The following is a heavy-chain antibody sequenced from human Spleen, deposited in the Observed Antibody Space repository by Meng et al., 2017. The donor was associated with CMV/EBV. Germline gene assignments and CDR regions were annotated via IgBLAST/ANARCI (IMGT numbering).Heavy chain of an antibody. CDR2: IYYSGST. Sequence: GSLRLSCIVSGGSIGSYYWGWIRQPPGKGLEWIGSIYYSGSTYYNPSLRSRVTISVDTSKNQFSLKLSSVTAADTAVYYCASYIVVVPAAYYGMDVWGQGTTVTVSS. J-gene: IGHJ6*02. V-gene: IGHV4-39*07. CDR3: ASYIVVVPAAYYGMDV. CDR1: GGSIGSYY. D-gene: IGHD2-2*01.